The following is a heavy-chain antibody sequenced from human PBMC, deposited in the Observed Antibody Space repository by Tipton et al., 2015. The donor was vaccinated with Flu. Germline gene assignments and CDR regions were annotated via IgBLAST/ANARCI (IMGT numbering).Heavy chain of an antibody. Sequence: TPSLTCTVSGGSISSGSYYWSWIRQPAGKGLEWIGRIYTSGSTNYNPSLKSRVTISVDTSKNRFSLKLSSVTAADTAVYYCARGVIYYDSSGPITDAFDIWGQGTMVTVSS. CDR1: GGSISSGSYY. J-gene: IGHJ3*02. CDR2: IYTSGST. D-gene: IGHD3-22*01. CDR3: ARGVIYYDSSGPITDAFDI. V-gene: IGHV4-61*02.